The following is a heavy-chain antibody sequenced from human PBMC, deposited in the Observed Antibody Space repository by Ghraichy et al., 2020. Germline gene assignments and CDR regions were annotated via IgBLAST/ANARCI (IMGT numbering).Heavy chain of an antibody. J-gene: IGHJ3*02. D-gene: IGHD3-3*01. CDR2: ISSSGTYI. CDR1: AFTFSDYC. CDR3: ARDGYYDFWSGYGAFDI. Sequence: GGSLRLSCAASAFTFSDYCMTWVRQAPGKGLEWVSSISSSGTYIYYADSVKGRFTISRDNAKNSLYLQMNSLRAEDTAVYYCARDGYYDFWSGYGAFDIWGQGTMVTVSS. V-gene: IGHV3-21*01.